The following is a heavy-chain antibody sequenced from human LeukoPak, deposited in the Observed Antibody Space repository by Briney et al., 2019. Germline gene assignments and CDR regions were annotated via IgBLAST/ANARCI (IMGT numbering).Heavy chain of an antibody. Sequence: SQTLSLTGTVSGVSVGSGDYFWSWIRQPPGKGLEWIGYIYFSGSTDSNPSLESRVTVSIDTSKNQFSLKLRSVTAADTAVYYSARGYGSGLNWGQGTLVTVSS. CDR3: ARGYGSGLN. V-gene: IGHV4-30-4*08. D-gene: IGHD3-10*01. CDR1: GVSVGSGDYF. J-gene: IGHJ4*02. CDR2: IYFSGST.